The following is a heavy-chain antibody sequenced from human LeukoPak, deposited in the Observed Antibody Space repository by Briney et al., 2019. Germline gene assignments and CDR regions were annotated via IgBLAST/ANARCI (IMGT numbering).Heavy chain of an antibody. J-gene: IGHJ4*02. V-gene: IGHV3-23*01. CDR1: RFTFSSYA. CDR2: ISASGGST. CDR3: AKVVVRGSYYFDY. Sequence: PGRSLRLSCAASRFTFSSYAMSWVRQAPGKGLEWVSVISASGGSTYYADSVKGRFTISRDNSKNTLYLQVNSLRVEDTAVYYCAKVVVRGSYYFDYWGQGTLVTVSS. D-gene: IGHD3-10*01.